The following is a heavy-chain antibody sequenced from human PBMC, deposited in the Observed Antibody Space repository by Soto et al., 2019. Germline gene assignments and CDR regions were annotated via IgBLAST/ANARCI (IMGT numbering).Heavy chain of an antibody. Sequence: QVQLQESGPGLVKPSETLSLTCSVSGDSISSDYWSWIRQPPGKGLEWIGYMYYTGTTNYNPPLRSRVTISIDTSKKQFSLKLSSVTAADTAVYYCARPGIRFGNKMDVWGQGTTVTVSS. V-gene: IGHV4-59*01. CDR3: ARPGIRFGNKMDV. CDR1: GDSISSDY. CDR2: MYYTGTT. D-gene: IGHD3-10*01. J-gene: IGHJ6*02.